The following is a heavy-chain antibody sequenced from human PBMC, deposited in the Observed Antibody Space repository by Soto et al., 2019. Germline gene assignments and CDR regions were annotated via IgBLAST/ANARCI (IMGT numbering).Heavy chain of an antibody. Sequence: GGSLRLSCAASGFTFSSYSMNWVRQAPGKGLEWVSYISSSSSTIYYADSVKGRFTISRDNAKNSLYLQMNSLRAEDTAVYYCASGGRDYYYYMDVWGKGTTVTVSS. J-gene: IGHJ6*03. CDR3: ASGGRDYYYYMDV. CDR1: GFTFSSYS. D-gene: IGHD2-15*01. V-gene: IGHV3-48*01. CDR2: ISSSSSTI.